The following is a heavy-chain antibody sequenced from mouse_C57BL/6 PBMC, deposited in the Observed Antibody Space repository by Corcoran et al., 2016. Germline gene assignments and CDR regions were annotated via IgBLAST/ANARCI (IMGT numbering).Heavy chain of an antibody. Sequence: DVQLQESGPGLVKPSQSLSLTCSVTGYSITSGYYWNWIRQFPGNKLEWMGYISYDGSNNYNPSLKNRISITRETSKNQFFLKLNSVTTEDTATYYCARDYYYGSSYTWFAYWGQGTLVTVSA. CDR2: ISYDGSN. CDR1: GYSITSGYY. D-gene: IGHD1-1*01. J-gene: IGHJ3*01. V-gene: IGHV3-6*01. CDR3: ARDYYYGSSYTWFAY.